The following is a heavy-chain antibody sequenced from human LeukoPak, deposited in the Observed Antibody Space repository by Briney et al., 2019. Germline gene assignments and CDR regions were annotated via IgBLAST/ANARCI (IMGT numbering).Heavy chain of an antibody. CDR1: GGSISSYY. CDR3: ARSFLEWLSYGMDV. Sequence: SETLSLTCTVSGGSISSYYWSWIRQPPGKGLEWIGYIYYSGSTNYNPSLKSRVTISVDTSKNQFSLKLSSVTAADTAVYYCARSFLEWLSYGMDVWGQGTTVTVPS. CDR2: IYYSGST. D-gene: IGHD3-3*01. J-gene: IGHJ6*02. V-gene: IGHV4-59*08.